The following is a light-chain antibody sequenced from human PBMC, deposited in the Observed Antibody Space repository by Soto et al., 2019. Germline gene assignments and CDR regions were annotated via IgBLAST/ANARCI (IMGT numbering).Light chain of an antibody. CDR1: SSDVGSYNY. V-gene: IGLV2-11*01. J-gene: IGLJ1*01. CDR2: DVS. CDR3: YSYAGSNTYV. Sequence: QSVLTQPRSVSGSPGQSVTISCTGTSSDVGSYNYVSWYQHYPGKAPKLMIYDVSKRPSGVPDRFSGSKSGNTASLTISELQAEDEADYYCYSYAGSNTYVFGTGTKLTVL.